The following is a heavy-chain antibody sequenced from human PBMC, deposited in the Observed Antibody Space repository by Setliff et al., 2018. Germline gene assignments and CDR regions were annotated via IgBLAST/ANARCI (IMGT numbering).Heavy chain of an antibody. J-gene: IGHJ4*02. CDR2: IWGDGGTK. Sequence: GGSLRLSCAASGFTFSTYRMHWVRQAPGKGLEWVAVIWGDGGTKYHADSVKGRFTIAKDNSKNTLYLQMNSLRPEDTAVYYCARTCSGSGCYAGLESWGQGTPVTVSS. CDR3: ARTCSGSGCYAGLES. CDR1: GFTFSTYR. V-gene: IGHV3-33*08. D-gene: IGHD2-15*01.